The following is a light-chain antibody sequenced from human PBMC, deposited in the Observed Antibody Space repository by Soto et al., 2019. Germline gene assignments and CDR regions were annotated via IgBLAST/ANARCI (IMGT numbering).Light chain of an antibody. CDR1: QGISSY. J-gene: IGKJ4*01. CDR3: QQLNSYPLT. V-gene: IGKV1-9*01. CDR2: AAS. Sequence: DIQLTQSQYFLSASVGERVTLTCMASQGISSYLAWYQQKPGKAPKLLIYAASTLQSGVPSRFSGSGSGTEFTLTISSLQPEDFATYYCQQLNSYPLTFGGGTKVDIK.